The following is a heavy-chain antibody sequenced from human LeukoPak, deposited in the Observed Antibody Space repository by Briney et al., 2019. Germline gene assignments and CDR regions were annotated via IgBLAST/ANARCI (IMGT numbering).Heavy chain of an antibody. V-gene: IGHV3-23*01. CDR2: ISGSGGST. J-gene: IGHJ5*02. CDR1: GFTFSSYA. CDR3: AKGPPSVVVVASNWFDP. D-gene: IGHD2-15*01. Sequence: GGSLRLSCAASGFTFSSYAMSWVRQAPGKGLEWVSAISGSGGSTYYADSVKGRFTISRDNSKNTLYLQMNSLRAEDTAVYYCAKGPPSVVVVASNWFDPWGQGTLVTVSS.